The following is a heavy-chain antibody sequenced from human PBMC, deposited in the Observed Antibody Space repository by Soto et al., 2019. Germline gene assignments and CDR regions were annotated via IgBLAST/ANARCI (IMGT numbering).Heavy chain of an antibody. CDR2: IGPHSGGT. J-gene: IGHJ4*02. D-gene: IGHD1-7*01. V-gene: IGHV1-2*02. Sequence: QVQLVQSGAEVKKSGASVKVSCKASGYTFTGYYIHWVRQAPGQGLERVGEIGPHSGGTKYAQKFQGRVTMTRDTSISTVYMELSNLSPDDTAVYYCGRGRSGELVVFYWGQGTLVTVYS. CDR3: GRGRSGELVVFY. CDR1: GYTFTGYY.